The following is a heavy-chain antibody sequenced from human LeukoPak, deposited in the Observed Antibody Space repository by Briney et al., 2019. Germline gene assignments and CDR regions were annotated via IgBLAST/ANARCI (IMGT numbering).Heavy chain of an antibody. Sequence: SETLSLTCAVYAGSFSGYYWSWIRHPPGKGLEWIGEINHCGGTNYHRSLKSRVTISVETSRNQFSLKLSSVTGADTAVYFWARSVGGRYSYGYGYWGQGTLVTVSS. CDR1: AGSFSGYY. D-gene: IGHD5-18*01. CDR2: INHCGGT. J-gene: IGHJ4*02. CDR3: ARSVGGRYSYGYGY. V-gene: IGHV4-34*01.